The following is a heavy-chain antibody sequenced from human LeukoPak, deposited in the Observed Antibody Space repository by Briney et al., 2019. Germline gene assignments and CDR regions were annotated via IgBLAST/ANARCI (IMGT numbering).Heavy chain of an antibody. CDR2: ISLAGQT. D-gene: IGHD5-12*01. V-gene: IGHV4-4*02. Sequence: PSETLSLTCGVSGGSISGTNWWSWVRQPPGQGLEWIGEISLAGQTNYNPSLKSRVTISVDTSKNQFSLKLSSVTAADTAVYYCARESKSGYEYYYYGMDVWGQGTTVTVSS. CDR1: GGSISGTNW. J-gene: IGHJ6*02. CDR3: ARESKSGYEYYYYGMDV.